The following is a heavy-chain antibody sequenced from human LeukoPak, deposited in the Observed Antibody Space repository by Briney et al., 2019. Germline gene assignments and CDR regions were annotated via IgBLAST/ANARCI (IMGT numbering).Heavy chain of an antibody. CDR3: ARGGGRGTGLGYYFDY. J-gene: IGHJ4*02. CDR2: INHSGST. Sequence: SETLSLTCAVYGGSFNGYYWSWIRQPPGKGLEWIGEINHSGSTNYNPSLKSRVTISVDTSKNQFSLKLSSVTAADTAVYYCARGGGRGTGLGYYFDYWGQGTLVTVSS. D-gene: IGHD7-27*01. CDR1: GGSFNGYY. V-gene: IGHV4-34*01.